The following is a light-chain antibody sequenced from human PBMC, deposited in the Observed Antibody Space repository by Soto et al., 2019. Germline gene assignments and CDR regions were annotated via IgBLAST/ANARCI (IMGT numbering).Light chain of an antibody. CDR2: DVS. V-gene: IGKV3-11*01. Sequence: EIMLTQSPATLSLSLGERATLSCRASQSVSSYLAWYQQKPGQAPRLLIYDVSNRATGIPARFSGSGSGTDFTLIISRLEPEDFAVYYCQQRFTFGQGTRLEMK. CDR3: QQRFT. J-gene: IGKJ5*01. CDR1: QSVSSY.